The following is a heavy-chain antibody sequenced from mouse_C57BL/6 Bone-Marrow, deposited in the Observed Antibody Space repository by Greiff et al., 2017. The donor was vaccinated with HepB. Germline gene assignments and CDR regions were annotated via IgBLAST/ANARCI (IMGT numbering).Heavy chain of an antibody. V-gene: IGHV1-50*01. CDR2: IDPSDSYT. Sequence: VQLQQPGAELVKPGASVKLSCKASGYTFTSYWMQWVKQRPGQGLEWIGVIDPSDSYTNYNQKFKGKATLTVDTSSSTAYMQLSSLTSEDSAVYYCARWGDYDGFDYWGQGTTLTVSS. CDR3: ARWGDYDGFDY. D-gene: IGHD2-4*01. J-gene: IGHJ2*01. CDR1: GYTFTSYW.